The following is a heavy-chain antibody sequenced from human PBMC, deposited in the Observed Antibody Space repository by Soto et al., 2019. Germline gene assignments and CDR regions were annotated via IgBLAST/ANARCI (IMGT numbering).Heavy chain of an antibody. V-gene: IGHV3-64*01. J-gene: IGHJ3*02. CDR2: ISSNGGST. CDR1: GFTFGSYA. Sequence: EVQLVEFGGGLVQPGASLRLSCAASGFTFGSYAMHWVRQAPGKGLEYVSAISSNGGSTYYANSVKGRFTISRDNSKNTLYLQMGSLRAEDMAVYYCARDNYAGDAFDIWGQGTMVTVSS. CDR3: ARDNYAGDAFDI. D-gene: IGHD1-7*01.